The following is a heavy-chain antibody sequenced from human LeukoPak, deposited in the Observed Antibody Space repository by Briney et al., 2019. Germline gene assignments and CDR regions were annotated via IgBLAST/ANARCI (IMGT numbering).Heavy chain of an antibody. CDR3: ASPYSSMYDAFDI. CDR2: IRYDGSNK. Sequence: PGGSLRLSCAASGFTFSSYGMHWVRQAPGKGLEWVAFIRYDGSNKYYADSVKGRFTISRDNSKNTLHLQMNSLRAEDTAVYYCASPYSSMYDAFDIWGQGTMVTVSS. V-gene: IGHV3-30*02. CDR1: GFTFSSYG. D-gene: IGHD5-18*01. J-gene: IGHJ3*02.